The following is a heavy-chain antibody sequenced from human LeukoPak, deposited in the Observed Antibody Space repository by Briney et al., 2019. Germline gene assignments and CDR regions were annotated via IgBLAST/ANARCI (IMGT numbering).Heavy chain of an antibody. V-gene: IGHV3-7*01. Sequence: GGSLRLSCEASGFTFSSYWMSWVRQAPGKELEWVANIKQDRSETYYVDSVKGRFTISRDNAKNSLYLQMNSLRVEDTAVYYCVREARERGGFDYWGQGALVTVSS. D-gene: IGHD5-24*01. J-gene: IGHJ4*02. CDR3: VREARERGGFDY. CDR1: GFTFSSYW. CDR2: IKQDRSET.